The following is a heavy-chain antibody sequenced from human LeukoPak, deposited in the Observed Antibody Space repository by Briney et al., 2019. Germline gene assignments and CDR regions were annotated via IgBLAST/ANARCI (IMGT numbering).Heavy chain of an antibody. D-gene: IGHD3-3*01. CDR1: GGSISSSSYY. CDR2: IYYSGST. Sequence: SETLSLTCTVSGGSISSSSYYWGWIRQPPGKGLEWIGSIYYSGSTYYNPSLKSRGTISIDTSKNQFSLKLSSVTAADTAVYYCVSPQGFWSGYYPALFYWGQGTLVTVSS. J-gene: IGHJ4*02. CDR3: VSPQGFWSGYYPALFY. V-gene: IGHV4-39*01.